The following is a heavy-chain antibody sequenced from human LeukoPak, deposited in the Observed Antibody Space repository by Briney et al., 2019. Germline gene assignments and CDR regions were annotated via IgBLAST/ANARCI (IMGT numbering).Heavy chain of an antibody. CDR1: GYSISSGYY. Sequence: SETLSLTCTVSGYSISSGYYWGWIRQPPGKGLEWIGSIYHSGSTYYNPSLKSRVTISVDTSKNQFSLKLSSVTAADTAVYYCARAQRAYYYDSSGYYPPSAADYWGQGTLVTVSS. CDR2: IYHSGST. J-gene: IGHJ4*02. CDR3: ARAQRAYYYDSSGYYPPSAADY. V-gene: IGHV4-38-2*02. D-gene: IGHD3-22*01.